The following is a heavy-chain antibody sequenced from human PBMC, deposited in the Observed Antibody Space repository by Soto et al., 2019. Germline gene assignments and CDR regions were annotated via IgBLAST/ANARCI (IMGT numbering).Heavy chain of an antibody. CDR3: AKDKTHIVVVPAAIELDY. CDR1: GFTFSSYG. J-gene: IGHJ4*02. V-gene: IGHV3-30*18. D-gene: IGHD2-2*01. CDR2: ISYDGSNK. Sequence: GGSLRLSCAAFGFTFSSYGMHWVRQAPGKGLEWVAVISYDGSNKYYADSVKGRFTISRDNSKNTLYLQMNSLRAEDTAVYYCAKDKTHIVVVPAAIELDYWGQGTLVTVSS.